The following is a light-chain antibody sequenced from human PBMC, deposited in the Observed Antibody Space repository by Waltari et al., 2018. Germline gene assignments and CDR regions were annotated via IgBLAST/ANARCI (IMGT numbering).Light chain of an antibody. V-gene: IGKV3-20*01. Sequence: TLSCRASQSVGRYLAWYQQKPGQAPRLLIYGASTRATGIPDRFSGSGSGTDFSLIISRLEPEDFAVYFCQKYEALPATFGQGTKVEIK. J-gene: IGKJ1*01. CDR1: QSVGRY. CDR3: QKYEALPAT. CDR2: GAS.